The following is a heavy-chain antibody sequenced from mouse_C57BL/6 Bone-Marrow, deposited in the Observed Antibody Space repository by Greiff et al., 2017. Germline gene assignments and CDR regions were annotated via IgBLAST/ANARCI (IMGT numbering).Heavy chain of an antibody. J-gene: IGHJ3*01. CDR1: GYSFTGYY. CDR2: INPSTGGT. Sequence: EVKLMESGPELVKPGASVKISCKASGYSFTGYYMHWVKQSSEKSLEWIGEINPSTGGTSYNQKFKGKATLTVDKSSSTAYMQLKSLTSEDSAVYYCARGSKGRFAYWGQGTLVTVSA. CDR3: ARGSKGRFAY. D-gene: IGHD1-3*01. V-gene: IGHV1-43*01.